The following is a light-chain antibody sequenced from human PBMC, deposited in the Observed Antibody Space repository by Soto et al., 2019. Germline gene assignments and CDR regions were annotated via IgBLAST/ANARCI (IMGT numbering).Light chain of an antibody. Sequence: MTQSPASLSASPGERVTLSCRASQNIRSSLAWYQQKPGKAPKLLIYAASSLQSGVPSRFSGSGSGTDFTLTISSLQPEDFATYYCQQSYSTPGTFGQGTKVDIK. J-gene: IGKJ1*01. V-gene: IGKV1-39*01. CDR1: QNIRSS. CDR2: AAS. CDR3: QQSYSTPGT.